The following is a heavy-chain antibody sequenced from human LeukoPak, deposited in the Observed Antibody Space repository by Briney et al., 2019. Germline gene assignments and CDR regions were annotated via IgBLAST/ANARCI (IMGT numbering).Heavy chain of an antibody. V-gene: IGHV4-38-2*01. CDR2: IYHGGST. Sequence: PSKTLSLTCAVSGYSISSGYYWGWIRQPPGKGLEWIGSIYHGGSTYYNPSLKSRVTISVDTSKNQFSLKLSSVTAADTAVYYCASARGVIITAPIFDYWGQGTLVTVSS. CDR1: GYSISSGYY. J-gene: IGHJ4*02. D-gene: IGHD3-10*01. CDR3: ASARGVIITAPIFDY.